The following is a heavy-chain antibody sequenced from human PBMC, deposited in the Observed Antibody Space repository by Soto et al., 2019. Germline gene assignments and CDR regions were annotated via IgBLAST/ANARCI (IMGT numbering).Heavy chain of an antibody. D-gene: IGHD2-15*01. CDR1: GFTFRSYE. Sequence: SGGSLRLSCAASGFTFRSYEMNWVRQAPGKGLEWVSYISSSGTTIYYADSVKGRFTISRDTAKNSLYLQMNSLRAEDTAVYYCARRVWDIEVVAAATRGGFDIWGQGTMVTVSS. J-gene: IGHJ3*02. CDR3: ARRVWDIEVVAAATRGGFDI. V-gene: IGHV3-48*03. CDR2: ISSSGTTI.